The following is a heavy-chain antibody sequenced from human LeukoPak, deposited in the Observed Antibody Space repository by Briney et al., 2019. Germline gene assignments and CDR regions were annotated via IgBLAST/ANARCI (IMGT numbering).Heavy chain of an antibody. J-gene: IGHJ5*02. CDR1: GFTFGDYA. CDR3: ARRPSGGTTWFDP. D-gene: IGHD1-14*01. CDR2: IRSKAFGGTT. Sequence: PGGSLRLSCTTSGFTFGDYAMSWVRQAPGKGLEWVGSIRSKAFGGTTEYAASVKGRFTVSRDDSKSIAYLQMSSLKTSDTAMYYCARRPSGGTTWFDPWGQGTLVTVSS. V-gene: IGHV3-49*04.